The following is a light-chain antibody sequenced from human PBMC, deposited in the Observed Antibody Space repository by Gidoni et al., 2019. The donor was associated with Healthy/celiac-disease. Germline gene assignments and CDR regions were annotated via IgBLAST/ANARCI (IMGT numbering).Light chain of an antibody. CDR1: QRVSSSY. CDR2: GAS. V-gene: IGKV3-20*01. CDR3: QQYGSSPYT. J-gene: IGKJ2*01. Sequence: VFTQSPGTLSLAPGERATLSCRDSQRVSSSYLAWYQQKPGQAPRLLIYGASSRATGIPDRFSGSGSGTDFTLTISRLEPEDFAVYYCQQYGSSPYTFGQGTKLEIK.